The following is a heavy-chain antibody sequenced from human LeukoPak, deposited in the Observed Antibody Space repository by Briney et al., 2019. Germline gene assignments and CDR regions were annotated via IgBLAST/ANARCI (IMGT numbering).Heavy chain of an antibody. CDR2: TYYRSKWYN. CDR3: ARGSSWYMASQGTFDY. CDR1: GDSVSSNSAA. J-gene: IGHJ4*02. D-gene: IGHD6-13*01. Sequence: SQTLSLTCAISGDSVSSNSAAWNWIRQSPSRGLEWLGRTYYRSKWYNDYAVPVKSRITINPDTSKNQFSLQLNSVTPEDTAMYYCARGSSWYMASQGTFDYWGQGTLVTVSS. V-gene: IGHV6-1*01.